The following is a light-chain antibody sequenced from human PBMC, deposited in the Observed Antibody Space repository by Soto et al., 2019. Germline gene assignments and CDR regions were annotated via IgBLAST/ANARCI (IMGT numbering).Light chain of an antibody. CDR2: DAS. Sequence: DIQMTQSPSTLSASVGDRVTITCRASQSINNWLAWYQQKPGRAPKILISDASTLESGVPSRFSGSGSGTEFTLSISSLQPDDFATYYCQQYKSYSAFGQGTKVEIK. V-gene: IGKV1-5*01. CDR3: QQYKSYSA. CDR1: QSINNW. J-gene: IGKJ2*01.